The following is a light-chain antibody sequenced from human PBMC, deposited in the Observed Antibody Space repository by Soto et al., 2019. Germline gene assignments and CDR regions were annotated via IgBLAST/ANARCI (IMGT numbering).Light chain of an antibody. CDR3: QQGYSTPGT. J-gene: IGKJ1*01. CDR2: LGS. CDR1: QSLLHSNGYNY. V-gene: IGKV2-28*01. Sequence: DIVMTQSPLSLPLTPREPASISCRSSQSLLHSNGYNYLDWYLQKPGQSPQLLSYLGSNRTSVVPDRVSGSGSAADFTLTISSLQPVVFATYYCQQGYSTPGTFGQGTMV.